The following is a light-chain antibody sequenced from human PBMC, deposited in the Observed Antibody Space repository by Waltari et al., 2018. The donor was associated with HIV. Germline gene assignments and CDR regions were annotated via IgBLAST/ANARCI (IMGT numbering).Light chain of an antibody. CDR3: QQYYSTWWT. CDR2: WAS. J-gene: IGKJ1*01. V-gene: IGKV4-1*01. CDR1: QSVLYSSSNKNY. Sequence: DIVMTQSPDSLAVSLGERATINCKSSQSVLYSSSNKNYLAWYQHKPGQPPKLLIYWASTQESGVPDRFSGSGSGTDFTLTISSLQAEDVAVYYCQQYYSTWWTFGQGTKVEIK.